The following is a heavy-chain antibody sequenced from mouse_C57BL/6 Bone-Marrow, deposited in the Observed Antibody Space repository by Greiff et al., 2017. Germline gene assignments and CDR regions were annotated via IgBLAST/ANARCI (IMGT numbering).Heavy chain of an antibody. CDR1: GFTFSNYW. D-gene: IGHD2-4*01. CDR2: IRLKSDNYAT. Sequence: EVKLVESGGGLVQPGGSMKLSCVASGFTFSNYWMNWVRQSPEKGLEWVAQIRLKSDNYATHYAESVKGRFTISRDDSKSSVYLQMNNLRAEDTGIYYCTGRSTMITYYFDYWGQGTTLTVSS. J-gene: IGHJ2*01. V-gene: IGHV6-3*01. CDR3: TGRSTMITYYFDY.